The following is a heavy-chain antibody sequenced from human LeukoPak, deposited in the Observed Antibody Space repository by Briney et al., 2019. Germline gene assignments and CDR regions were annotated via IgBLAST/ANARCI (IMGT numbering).Heavy chain of an antibody. D-gene: IGHD3-3*01. CDR1: GYTFTSYG. CDR3: ARDAIVRNDFWSGYYLDRGKSGGLNWFDP. V-gene: IGHV1-18*01. Sequence: ASVKVSCKASGYTFTSYGISWVRQAPGQGLEWMGWISAYNGNTNYAQKLQGRVTMTTDTSTSTAYMELRSLRSDDTAVYYCARDAIVRNDFWSGYYLDRGKSGGLNWFDPWGQGTLVTVSS. J-gene: IGHJ5*02. CDR2: ISAYNGNT.